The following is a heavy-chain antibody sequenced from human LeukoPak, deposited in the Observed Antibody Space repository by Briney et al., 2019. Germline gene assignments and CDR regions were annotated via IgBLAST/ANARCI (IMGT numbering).Heavy chain of an antibody. D-gene: IGHD5-18*01. Sequence: GGSLKLSCAASGFTFSDSTMHWVRQASGKGLEWVGRVKYKATSYATTYAASVKGRFTISRDDSKNTAYLQMNSLKTEDTAVYYCTTGDSYGDYWGQGTLVTVSS. J-gene: IGHJ4*02. CDR2: VKYKATSYAT. CDR3: TTGDSYGDY. CDR1: GFTFSDST. V-gene: IGHV3-73*01.